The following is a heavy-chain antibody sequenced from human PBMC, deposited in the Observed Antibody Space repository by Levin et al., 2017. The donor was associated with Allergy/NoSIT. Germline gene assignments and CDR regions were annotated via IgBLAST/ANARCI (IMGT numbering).Heavy chain of an antibody. J-gene: IGHJ4*02. CDR2: ISGSGGST. Sequence: GESLKISCAASGFTFSSYAMSWVRQAPGKGLEWVSAISGSGGSTYYADSVKGRFTISRDNSKNTLYLQMNSLRAEDTAVYYCAKDLLGAVAGTVDYWGQGTLVTVSS. V-gene: IGHV3-23*01. CDR1: GFTFSSYA. CDR3: AKDLLGAVAGTVDY. D-gene: IGHD6-19*01.